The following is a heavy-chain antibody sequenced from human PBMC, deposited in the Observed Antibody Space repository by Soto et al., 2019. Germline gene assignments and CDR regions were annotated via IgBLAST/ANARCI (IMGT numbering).Heavy chain of an antibody. D-gene: IGHD2-15*01. Sequence: PGGSLRLSCAASGFTFSSYWMSWVRQAPGKGLEWVANIKQDGSEKYYVDSVKGRFTISRDNAKNSLYLQMNSLRAEDTAVYYCARVRLQGYNWFDPWGQGTLVTVSS. CDR2: IKQDGSEK. J-gene: IGHJ5*02. V-gene: IGHV3-7*03. CDR3: ARVRLQGYNWFDP. CDR1: GFTFSSYW.